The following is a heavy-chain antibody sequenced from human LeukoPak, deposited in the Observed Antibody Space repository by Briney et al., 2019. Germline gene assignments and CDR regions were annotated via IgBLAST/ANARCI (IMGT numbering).Heavy chain of an antibody. D-gene: IGHD4-17*01. Sequence: GGSLRLSCAASGFTFSNAWMTWVRQPPGRGLEWVGRLKSKTDGGTTDYAAPVKGRFTISRDDSKNTLYLQMNSLKTEDTAVYYCTTGKYGDYYFDNWGQGTLVTVSS. CDR1: GFTFSNAW. J-gene: IGHJ4*02. CDR2: LKSKTDGGTT. CDR3: TTGKYGDYYFDN. V-gene: IGHV3-15*01.